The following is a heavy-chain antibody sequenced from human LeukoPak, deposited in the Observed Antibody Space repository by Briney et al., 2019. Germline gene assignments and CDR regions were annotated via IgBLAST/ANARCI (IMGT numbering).Heavy chain of an antibody. CDR1: GGTFSSYA. Sequence: SVKVSCKASGGTFSSYAISWVRQAPGQGLEWMGGIIPIFGTANYAQKFQGRVTITADESTSTAYMELSSLRSEDTAVYYCARTFPATAAAGKNSIYFGYWGQGTLVTVSS. CDR2: IIPIFGTA. J-gene: IGHJ4*02. CDR3: ARTFPATAAAGKNSIYFGY. V-gene: IGHV1-69*13. D-gene: IGHD6-13*01.